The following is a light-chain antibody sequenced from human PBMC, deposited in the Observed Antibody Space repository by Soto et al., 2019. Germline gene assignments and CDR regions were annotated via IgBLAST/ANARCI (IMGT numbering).Light chain of an antibody. CDR2: EVN. J-gene: IGLJ3*02. Sequence: QSVLTQPASVSGSPGQSITLSCIGTGSDVGSYNYFSWYQQRPGKAPKLMIYEVNNRPSGVSDRFSGSKSANTASLTISGLQSEDEATYYCSSYTTDTIWVFGGGTKLTVL. CDR1: GSDVGSYNY. V-gene: IGLV2-14*01. CDR3: SSYTTDTIWV.